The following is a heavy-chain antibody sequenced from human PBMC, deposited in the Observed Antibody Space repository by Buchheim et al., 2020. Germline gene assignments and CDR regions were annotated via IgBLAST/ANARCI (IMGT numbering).Heavy chain of an antibody. Sequence: QVQLVQSGAEVKKPGASVKVSCKASGYIFTSYDINWVRQATGQGLEWMGWMNPNSANTGYAQKFQGRVTMTRNTSISTAYMELNNLTFEDTAVYFCARSIAVAGMVASWGQGT. CDR3: ARSIAVAGMVAS. D-gene: IGHD6-19*01. J-gene: IGHJ4*02. CDR1: GYIFTSYD. CDR2: MNPNSANT. V-gene: IGHV1-8*01.